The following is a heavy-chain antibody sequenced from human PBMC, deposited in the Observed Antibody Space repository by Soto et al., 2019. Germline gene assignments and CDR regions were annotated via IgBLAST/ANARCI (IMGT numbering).Heavy chain of an antibody. CDR2: IWYDGSNK. D-gene: IGHD2-15*01. CDR1: GFTFSSYG. Sequence: QVQLVESGGGVVQPGRSLRLSCAASGFTFSSYGMHWVRQAPGKGLEWVAVIWYDGSNKYYADSVKGRFTISRDNSKNTMYLQMNSLRAEDTAVYYCASSTPQRNCSCGSCYSYYYYYMDVWGKGTTVTVSS. V-gene: IGHV3-33*01. CDR3: ASSTPQRNCSCGSCYSYYYYYMDV. J-gene: IGHJ6*03.